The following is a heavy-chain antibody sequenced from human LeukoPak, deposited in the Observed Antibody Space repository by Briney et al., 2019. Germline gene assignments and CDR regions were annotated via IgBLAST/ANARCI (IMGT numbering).Heavy chain of an antibody. CDR3: ARDRDCGYGGCYPRFDY. CDR1: GFALISTW. V-gene: IGHV3-7*01. CDR2: IRQDGSAR. J-gene: IGHJ4*02. Sequence: GGSLRLSCEASGFALISTWMSWVRQSPGRGLEWVANIRQDGSARYYRDSVSGRFTISMDNAKNSLSLQMNSLRVEDTALYYCARDRDCGYGGCYPRFDYWGQGVQVTVSS. D-gene: IGHD2-15*01.